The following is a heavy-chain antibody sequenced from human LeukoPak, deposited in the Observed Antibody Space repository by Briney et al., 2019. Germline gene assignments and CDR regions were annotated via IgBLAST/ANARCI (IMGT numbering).Heavy chain of an antibody. D-gene: IGHD6-19*01. CDR3: ATPAYSSGWYQFDY. V-gene: IGHV1-2*06. Sequence: ASVKVSCKASGYTFTGYYMHWVRQAPGQGLEWMGRINPNSGGTCYAQKFQGRVTMTRDTSISTAYMELSRLRSDDTAVYYCATPAYSSGWYQFDYWGQGTLVTVSS. CDR1: GYTFTGYY. J-gene: IGHJ4*02. CDR2: INPNSGGT.